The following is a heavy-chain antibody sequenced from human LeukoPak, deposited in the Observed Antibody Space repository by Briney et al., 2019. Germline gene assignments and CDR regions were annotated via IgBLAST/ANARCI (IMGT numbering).Heavy chain of an antibody. CDR1: GFTFSSYE. D-gene: IGHD3-10*01. Sequence: GGSLRLSCAASGFTFSSYEMNWVRQAPGKGLEWVSYISSSSSTIYYADSVKGRFTISRDNAKNSLYLQMNSLRAEDTAVYYCASSGGSGSRVRGYYSYYYMDVWGKGTTVTISS. J-gene: IGHJ6*03. CDR2: ISSSSSTI. V-gene: IGHV3-48*03. CDR3: ASSGGSGSRVRGYYSYYYMDV.